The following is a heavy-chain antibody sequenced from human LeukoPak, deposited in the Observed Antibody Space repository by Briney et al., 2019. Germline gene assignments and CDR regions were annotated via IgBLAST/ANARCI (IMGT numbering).Heavy chain of an antibody. D-gene: IGHD6-13*01. CDR1: GGSFSGYY. J-gene: IGHJ4*02. Sequence: PSETLSLTCAVYGGSFSGYYWSWIRQPPGEGLEWIGEINHSGSTNYNPSLKSRVTISVDTSKNQFSLKLSSVTAADTAVYYCARVGSSWRTEGEHFWGQGTLVTVSS. V-gene: IGHV4-34*01. CDR3: ARVGSSWRTEGEHF. CDR2: INHSGST.